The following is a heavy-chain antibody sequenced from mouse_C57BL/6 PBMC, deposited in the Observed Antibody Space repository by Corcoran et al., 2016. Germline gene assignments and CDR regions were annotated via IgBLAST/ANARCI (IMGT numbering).Heavy chain of an antibody. CDR3: ARRGYYDYDLFAY. Sequence: EVQLQQSGPELVKPGASVKIPCKASGYTFTDYNMNWVKQSHGKSLEWIGDMNANNGGTIYNQKFKGKDKLTVDKYSSTDYMEIRSLTSEDTAVYYCARRGYYDYDLFAYWGQGTLVTVSA. CDR1: GYTFTDYN. V-gene: IGHV1-18*01. CDR2: MNANNGGT. J-gene: IGHJ3*01. D-gene: IGHD2-4*01.